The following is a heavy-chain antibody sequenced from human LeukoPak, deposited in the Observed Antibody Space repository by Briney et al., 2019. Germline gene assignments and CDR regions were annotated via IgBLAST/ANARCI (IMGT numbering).Heavy chain of an antibody. CDR2: ISPSGDIK. Sequence: GGSLRLSCVASGFTFSRHGMNWVRQAPGKGLEWVSGISPSGDIKYYVDSVKGRFTISRDNSKNTLYLQMNSLRAEDTAVYYCAKDSAAWGLSWFDPWGQGTLVTVSS. CDR3: AKDSAAWGLSWFDP. J-gene: IGHJ5*02. V-gene: IGHV3-23*01. CDR1: GFTFSRHG. D-gene: IGHD3-16*01.